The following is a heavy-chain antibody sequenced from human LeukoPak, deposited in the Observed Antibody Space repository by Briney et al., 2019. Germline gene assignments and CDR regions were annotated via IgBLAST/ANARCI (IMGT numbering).Heavy chain of an antibody. D-gene: IGHD5-18*01. CDR3: ARGRLRGYRDYYYYYGMDV. CDR2: IYYSGST. V-gene: IGHV4-31*03. J-gene: IGHJ6*02. Sequence: PSETLSLTCTVSGGSISSGGYYWSWIRQHPGKGLEWIGYIYYSGSTYYNPSLKSRVTISVDTSKNQFSLKLSSVTAADTAVYYCARGRLRGYRDYYYYYGMDVWGQGTTVTVSS. CDR1: GGSISSGGYY.